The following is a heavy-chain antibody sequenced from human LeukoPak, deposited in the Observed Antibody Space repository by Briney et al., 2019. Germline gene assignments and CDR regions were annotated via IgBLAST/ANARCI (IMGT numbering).Heavy chain of an antibody. CDR1: GFTFSSSS. V-gene: IGHV3-30*02. CDR2: IRYDGSNK. CDR3: TKDHLSSTSPYDAFDI. D-gene: IGHD2-2*01. J-gene: IGHJ3*02. Sequence: PGGSLRLSCAASGFTFSSSSMHWVRQAPGKGLEWVAFIRYDGSNKYYADSVEGRFAISRDNSKSTLYLQMNSLRAEDTAVYYCTKDHLSSTSPYDAFDIWGQGTMVTVSS.